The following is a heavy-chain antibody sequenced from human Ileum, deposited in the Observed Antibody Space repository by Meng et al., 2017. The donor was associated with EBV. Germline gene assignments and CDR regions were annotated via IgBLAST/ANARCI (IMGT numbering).Heavy chain of an antibody. Sequence: HRQLKESGPGLVKPSETLSLACTVSGGPINSSSYYWGWIRQPPGKGLEWIGSIYYSGRTYYNPSLKSRVTISVDTSKNQFSLKLSSVTAADTAVYYCARPIAAAGWFDPWGQGTLVTVSS. CDR3: ARPIAAAGWFDP. V-gene: IGHV4-39*01. J-gene: IGHJ5*02. CDR1: GGPINSSSYY. D-gene: IGHD6-13*01. CDR2: IYYSGRT.